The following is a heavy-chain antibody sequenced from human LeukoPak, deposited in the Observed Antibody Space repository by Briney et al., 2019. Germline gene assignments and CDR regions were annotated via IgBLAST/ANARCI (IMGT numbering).Heavy chain of an antibody. CDR1: GYTFTGYY. CDR3: ARAGAAVLYYYYYYMDV. D-gene: IGHD6-13*01. J-gene: IGHJ6*03. Sequence: GASVKVSCKASGYTFTGYYMHWVRQAPGQGLEWMGLINPNSGGTNYAQKFQGRVTMTRDTSISTAYTELSRLRSDDTAVYYCARAGAAVLYYYYYYMDVWGKGTTVTVSS. V-gene: IGHV1-2*02. CDR2: INPNSGGT.